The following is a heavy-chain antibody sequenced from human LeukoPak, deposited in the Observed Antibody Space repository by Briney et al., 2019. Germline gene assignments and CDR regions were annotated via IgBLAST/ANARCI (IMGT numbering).Heavy chain of an antibody. D-gene: IGHD2-2*02. V-gene: IGHV3-7*01. J-gene: IGHJ3*02. Sequence: GGSLRLSCTVSGFTFSSYWMSWVRQAPGKGLEWVANIKQDGSEKYYVDSVKGRFTISRDNAKNTLYLQMNSLRAEDTAVYYCAREDQLLYGDAFDIWGQGTMVTVSS. CDR2: IKQDGSEK. CDR1: GFTFSSYW. CDR3: AREDQLLYGDAFDI.